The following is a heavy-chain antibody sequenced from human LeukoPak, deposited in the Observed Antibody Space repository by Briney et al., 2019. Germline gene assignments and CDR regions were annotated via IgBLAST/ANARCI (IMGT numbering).Heavy chain of an antibody. J-gene: IGHJ5*02. V-gene: IGHV4-39*07. D-gene: IGHD3-9*01. CDR3: ARGDQLRYFDWKGGMTWFDP. CDR2: IYYTRTT. Sequence: SETLSLTCTVSGGSVSSSRYYWGWIRQSPGKGLEWIGTIYYTRTTNYNPSLKSRVTISVDTSKNQFSLKLSSVTAADTAVYYCARGDQLRYFDWKGGMTWFDPWGQGTLVTVSS. CDR1: GGSVSSSRYY.